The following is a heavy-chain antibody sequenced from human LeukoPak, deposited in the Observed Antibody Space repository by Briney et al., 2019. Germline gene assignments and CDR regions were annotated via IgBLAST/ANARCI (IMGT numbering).Heavy chain of an antibody. CDR2: IRSATAGGPA. CDR1: GFTFSKTF. Sequence: PGGSLRLSCAAYGFTFSKTFMSWVRQAPGKGLEWVARIRSATAGGPAEYAEPVEGRFVVSRDYPKSKLYLQLNSLKIEDTAIYYCTSGSYYGTGSFDIWGQGVMVTVSS. CDR3: TSGSYYGTGSFDI. D-gene: IGHD1-26*01. V-gene: IGHV3-15*01. J-gene: IGHJ3*02.